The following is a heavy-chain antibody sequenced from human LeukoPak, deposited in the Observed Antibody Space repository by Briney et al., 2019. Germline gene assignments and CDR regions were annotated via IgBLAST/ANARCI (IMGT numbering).Heavy chain of an antibody. CDR1: GFTFSFYG. J-gene: IGHJ6*03. D-gene: IGHD5-18*01. Sequence: GGSLRPSCAASGFTFSFYGLHWVRQAPGKGLEWVAFISYHGSNKYYADSVKGRFTISRDNSKNTVNLQLNSLRAEDTAVYYCAREGYRYADYYCYYMDVWGKGTTVTVSS. CDR2: ISYHGSNK. V-gene: IGHV3-30*01. CDR3: AREGYRYADYYCYYMDV.